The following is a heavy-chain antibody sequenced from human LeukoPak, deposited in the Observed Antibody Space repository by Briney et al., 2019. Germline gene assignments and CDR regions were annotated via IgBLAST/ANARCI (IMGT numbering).Heavy chain of an antibody. CDR1: GFTFTSFG. Sequence: GGSLRLSCAASGFTFTSFGMSWVRQAPGKGLEWFSTISGSGGSTYYADSVKGRFTISRDNSKNTLYLQMNTLRAEDTAVYYCAKASRFGYSYGPREYFYYMDVWGKGTTATISS. CDR3: AKASRFGYSYGPREYFYYMDV. D-gene: IGHD5-18*01. J-gene: IGHJ6*03. V-gene: IGHV3-23*01. CDR2: ISGSGGST.